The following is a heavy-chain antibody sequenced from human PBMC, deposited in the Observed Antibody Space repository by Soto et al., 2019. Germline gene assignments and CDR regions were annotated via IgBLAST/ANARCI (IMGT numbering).Heavy chain of an antibody. Sequence: GSLRLSCAASGFTFSSYGMHWVRQAPGKGLEWVAVIWYDGSNKYYADSVKGRFTISRDNSKNTLYLQMNSLRAEDTAVYYCARDNGGYSSSWYVYYYYGMDVRGQGTTVTVSS. D-gene: IGHD6-13*01. V-gene: IGHV3-33*01. J-gene: IGHJ6*02. CDR3: ARDNGGYSSSWYVYYYYGMDV. CDR2: IWYDGSNK. CDR1: GFTFSSYG.